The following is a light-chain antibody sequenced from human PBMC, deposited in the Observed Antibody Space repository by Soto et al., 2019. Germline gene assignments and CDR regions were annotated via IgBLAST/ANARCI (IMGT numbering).Light chain of an antibody. J-gene: IGLJ1*01. CDR3: SSYTSSSTLV. Sequence: SALAQPAPVSGSPGQALTISCTGTSSDVGGYNYVSWYQQHPGKAPKLMIYDVSNRPSGVSNRFSGSKSGNTASLTISGLQAEDEADYYCSSYTSSSTLVFGTGTKVTVL. CDR2: DVS. V-gene: IGLV2-14*01. CDR1: SSDVGGYNY.